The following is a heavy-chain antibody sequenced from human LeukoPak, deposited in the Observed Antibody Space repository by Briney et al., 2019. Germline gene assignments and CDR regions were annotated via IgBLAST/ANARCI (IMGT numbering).Heavy chain of an antibody. CDR1: GYSFTSYW. Sequence: GESLKISCKGSGYSFTSYWIGWVRQMPGKGLEWMGIIYPGDSDTRYSPSFQGQVTISADKSISTAYLQWSSLKASDTAMYYRARSPIVVVPAATNYYYYMDVWGKGTTVTVSS. D-gene: IGHD2-2*01. CDR3: ARSPIVVVPAATNYYYYMDV. CDR2: IYPGDSDT. V-gene: IGHV5-51*01. J-gene: IGHJ6*03.